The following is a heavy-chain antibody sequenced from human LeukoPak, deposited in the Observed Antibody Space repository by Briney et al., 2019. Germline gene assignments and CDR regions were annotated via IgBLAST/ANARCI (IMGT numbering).Heavy chain of an antibody. Sequence: SETLSLTCTVSGGPIRSYYWSWIRQHPGKGLERIGYIYNSGTTYYNPSPSLKSRVAISIDTSRSQFSLRLYSVTAADTAVYCCARQYSSSWMEYNWFDPWGQGTLVTVSS. CDR1: GGPIRSYY. CDR2: IYNSGTT. CDR3: ARQYSSSWMEYNWFDP. D-gene: IGHD6-13*01. J-gene: IGHJ5*02. V-gene: IGHV4-59*06.